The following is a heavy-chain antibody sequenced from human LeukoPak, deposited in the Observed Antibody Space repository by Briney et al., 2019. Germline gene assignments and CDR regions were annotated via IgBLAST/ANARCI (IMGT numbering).Heavy chain of an antibody. D-gene: IGHD3-22*01. CDR3: ARVRTYYYDSSGYRRGLFDY. V-gene: IGHV1-18*04. CDR1: GYTLTAYY. J-gene: IGHJ4*02. Sequence: GASVKVSCKASGYTLTAYYIYWVRQAPGQGLEWMGWISAYNGNTNYAQKLQGRVTMTTDTSTSTAYMELRSLRSDDTAVYYCARVRTYYYDSSGYRRGLFDYWGQGTLVTVSS. CDR2: ISAYNGNT.